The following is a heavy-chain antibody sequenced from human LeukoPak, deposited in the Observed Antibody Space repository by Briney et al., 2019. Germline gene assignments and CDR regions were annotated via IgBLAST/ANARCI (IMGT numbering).Heavy chain of an antibody. CDR2: ISYDGSNK. D-gene: IGHD4-17*01. V-gene: IGHV3-30*04. CDR3: ARDPFRQYGDYPSFDY. Sequence: GGSLRLSCAASGFTFSSYAMHWVRQAPGKGLEWVAVISYDGSNKYYADSVKGRFTISRDNSKNTLYLQMNSLRAEDTAVYYCARDPFRQYGDYPSFDYWGQGTLVTVSS. J-gene: IGHJ4*02. CDR1: GFTFSSYA.